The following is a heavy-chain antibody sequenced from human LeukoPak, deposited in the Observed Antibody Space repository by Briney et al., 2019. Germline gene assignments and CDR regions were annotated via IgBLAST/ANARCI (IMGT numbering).Heavy chain of an antibody. CDR2: ISSSSYI. CDR3: ARPPALVGATNWYFDL. CDR1: GFTFSSYS. D-gene: IGHD1-26*01. V-gene: IGHV3-21*01. Sequence: GGSLRLSCAAPGFTFSSYSMNWVRQAPGKGLKWVSSISSSSYIYYADSVKGRFTISRDNAKNSLYLQMNSLRAEDTAVYYCARPPALVGATNWYFDLWGRGTLVTVSS. J-gene: IGHJ2*01.